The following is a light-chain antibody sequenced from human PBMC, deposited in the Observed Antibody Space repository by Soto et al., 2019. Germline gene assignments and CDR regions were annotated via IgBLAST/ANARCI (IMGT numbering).Light chain of an antibody. CDR3: ISSASTSTAV. CDR2: EVN. Sequence: QSALTQPASVSGSPGQSITISCAGTSSDIGGYNYVSWYQQHPGKAPKLMIYEVNYRPSGVSNRFSGSKSGITASLTISGLQAEDEADYYCISSASTSTAVFGTGTKVTVL. V-gene: IGLV2-14*01. CDR1: SSDIGGYNY. J-gene: IGLJ1*01.